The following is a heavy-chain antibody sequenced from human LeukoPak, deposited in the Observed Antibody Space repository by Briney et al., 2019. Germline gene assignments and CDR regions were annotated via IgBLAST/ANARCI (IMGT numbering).Heavy chain of an antibody. V-gene: IGHV1-2*02. CDR2: INPNSGGT. D-gene: IGHD4-17*01. CDR3: ARDYGDYVFDY. CDR1: GYTFTGYY. Sequence: GASVKVSCKASGYTFTGYYMHWVRQAPGQGLEWMGWINPNSGGTNYAQKFQGRVTMTRDTPISTAYMELTRLRSDDTAVYYCARDYGDYVFDYWGQGTLVTVSS. J-gene: IGHJ4*02.